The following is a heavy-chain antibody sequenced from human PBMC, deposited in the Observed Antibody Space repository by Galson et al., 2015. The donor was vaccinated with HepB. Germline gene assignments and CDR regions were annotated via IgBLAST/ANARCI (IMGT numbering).Heavy chain of an antibody. CDR2: ITPSSYSI. D-gene: IGHD5-12*01. Sequence: SLRLSCAASGFTFNNYTMNWVRQAPGKGLEWVSSITPSSYSIYYADSMKGRIAISRDNAKNSLYLQMNSLRAEDTAVYYCASHSGYGDDFWGQGTLVTVSS. V-gene: IGHV3-21*01. CDR3: ASHSGYGDDF. CDR1: GFTFNNYT. J-gene: IGHJ4*02.